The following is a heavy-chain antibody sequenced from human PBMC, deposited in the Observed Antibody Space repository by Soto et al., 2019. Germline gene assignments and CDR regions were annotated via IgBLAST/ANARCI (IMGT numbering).Heavy chain of an antibody. CDR1: GFTFSSYA. V-gene: IGHV3-30-3*01. Sequence: QVQLVESGGGVVQPGRPLRLSCAASGFTFSSYAMHWVRQAPGKGWGWVEVISYDGSNKYYADSVKGRFTISRDNSKNTLYLQMNSLRAEDTAVYYCAREWTKRSRDYYYYYGMDVWGQGTTVTVSS. D-gene: IGHD3-10*01. J-gene: IGHJ6*02. CDR3: AREWTKRSRDYYYYYGMDV. CDR2: ISYDGSNK.